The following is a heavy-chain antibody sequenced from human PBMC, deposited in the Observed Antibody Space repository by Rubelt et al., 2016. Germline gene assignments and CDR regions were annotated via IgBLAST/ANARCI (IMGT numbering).Heavy chain of an antibody. Sequence: QVQLQQWGAGLLKPSETLSLTCAVYGGSFSGYYWSWIRQPPGTGLEWIGEINRSGDTTYNPSLKGRLTISVDTSKNQFSLNVDSVTAADPAVYYCVRGGLGCGGDCGGAFDIWGQGTLVTVSS. CDR1: GGSFSGYY. J-gene: IGHJ3*02. CDR3: VRGGLGCGGDCGGAFDI. D-gene: IGHD2-21*02. V-gene: IGHV4-34*01. CDR2: INRSGDT.